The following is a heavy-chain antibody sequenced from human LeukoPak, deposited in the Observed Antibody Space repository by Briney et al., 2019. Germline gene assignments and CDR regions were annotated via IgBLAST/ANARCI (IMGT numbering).Heavy chain of an antibody. CDR3: ARGRGSVDY. J-gene: IGHJ4*02. D-gene: IGHD3-10*01. CDR1: GGSLSGYY. Sequence: SETLSLTCAVYGGSLSGYYWSWIRQPPGEGLEWIGEINHSGSTNYNPSLKSRVTISVDTSKNQFSLNLSSVTAADTGVYYCARGRGSVDYWGQGTLVTVSS. CDR2: INHSGST. V-gene: IGHV4-34*01.